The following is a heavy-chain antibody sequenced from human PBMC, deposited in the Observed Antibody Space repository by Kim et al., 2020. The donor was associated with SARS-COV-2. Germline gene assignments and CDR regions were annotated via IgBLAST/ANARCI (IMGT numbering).Heavy chain of an antibody. V-gene: IGHV4-4*02. Sequence: SETLSLTCAVSGISISSSKWWSWVRQPPGKGLGWIGVNYHDGTTYYNPPFKSRVTISVDKSKNQFSLKLSSVTVADTAVYSCARVLEYVPVGGVCYDPLDIWGQGTMVIVSS. CDR1: GISISSSKW. J-gene: IGHJ3*02. D-gene: IGHD2-8*02. CDR3: ARVLEYVPVGGVCYDPLDI. CDR2: NYHDGTT.